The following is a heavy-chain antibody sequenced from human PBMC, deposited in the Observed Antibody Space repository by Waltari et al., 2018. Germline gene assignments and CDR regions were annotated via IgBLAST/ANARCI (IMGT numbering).Heavy chain of an antibody. CDR2: IYTSGSS. V-gene: IGHV4-4*09. CDR1: GGSISSYY. J-gene: IGHJ6*03. CDR3: ARAPYCSSTSCYAGYYYYMDV. Sequence: QVQLQESGPGLVKPSETLSLTCTVSGGSISSYYWSWIRQPPGKGLEWIGYIYTSGSSNYNPSLKSRVTISVDTSKNQFSRKLSSVTAADTAVYYCARAPYCSSTSCYAGYYYYMDVWGKGTTVTVSS. D-gene: IGHD2-2*01.